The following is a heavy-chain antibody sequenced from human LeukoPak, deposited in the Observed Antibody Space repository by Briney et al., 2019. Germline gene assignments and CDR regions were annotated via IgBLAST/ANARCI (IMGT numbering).Heavy chain of an antibody. Sequence: PSETLTLTCLTCALPIADFAIHSLLQAPGQVLVWVSLISGDVVSTFYADSVKGRCSISRDNSKNSLYLEMNSLRTEDAAMYYCAKESGNSDYWGQGTLVAGSS. CDR3: AKESGNSDY. J-gene: IGHJ4*02. CDR2: ISGDVVST. CDR1: ALPIADFA. V-gene: IGHV3-43*02.